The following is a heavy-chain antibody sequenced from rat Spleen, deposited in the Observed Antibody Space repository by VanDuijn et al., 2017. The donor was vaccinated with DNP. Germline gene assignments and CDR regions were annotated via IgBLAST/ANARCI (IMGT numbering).Heavy chain of an antibody. CDR3: ARPHYGTYVMDA. V-gene: IGHV5-29*01. CDR2: IIYDGSRT. J-gene: IGHJ4*01. CDR1: GFIFSNYG. Sequence: EVQLVESGGGPVQPGRSLKLSCVASGFIFSNYGMAWVRQAPKKGLEWVANIIYDGSRTYYRDSVKGRFTISIDNAQSTLYLQMDSLRSEDTATYYWARPHYGTYVMDAWGQGASVTVSS. D-gene: IGHD1-11*01.